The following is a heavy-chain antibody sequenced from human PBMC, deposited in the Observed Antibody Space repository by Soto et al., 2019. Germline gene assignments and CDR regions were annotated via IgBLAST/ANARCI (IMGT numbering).Heavy chain of an antibody. Sequence: SETLSLTCAVYGGSFSGYYWSWIRQPPGKGLEWIGEINHSGSTNYNPSLKSRVTISVDKSKNQFSLKLSSVTAADTAVYYCARVHYDFWSGSYNWSDPWGQGTLVTVSS. J-gene: IGHJ5*02. D-gene: IGHD3-3*01. V-gene: IGHV4-34*01. CDR3: ARVHYDFWSGSYNWSDP. CDR1: GGSFSGYY. CDR2: INHSGST.